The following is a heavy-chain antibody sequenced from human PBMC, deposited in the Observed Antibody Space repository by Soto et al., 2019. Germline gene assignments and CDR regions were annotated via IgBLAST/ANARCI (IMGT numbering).Heavy chain of an antibody. CDR1: DGAFSGSDW. Sequence: SETLSLTCAVSDGAFSGSDWWSLVRQPAGKALEWIGSISSSGSTSYKPSLNSRVAMSVDTSKNQFSIKLTSVTAADTTVYYCVRRNWFSFDYWGQGTLVTVS. J-gene: IGHJ4*02. CDR2: ISSSGST. CDR3: VRRNWFSFDY. V-gene: IGHV4-39*01. D-gene: IGHD3-9*01.